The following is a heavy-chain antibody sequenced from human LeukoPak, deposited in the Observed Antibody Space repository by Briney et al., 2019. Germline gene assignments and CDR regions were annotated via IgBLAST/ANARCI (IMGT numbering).Heavy chain of an antibody. J-gene: IGHJ3*02. Sequence: SETLSLTCTVSGGSISSYSWSWIRQPAVKGLEWIGRMYTSGSTKYNPSLKSRVTMSVDTSKNQFSLKLSSVTAADTAVYYCARDLGWFGEGPGDAFDIWGQGTMVTVSS. V-gene: IGHV4-4*07. D-gene: IGHD3-10*01. CDR3: ARDLGWFGEGPGDAFDI. CDR1: GGSISSYS. CDR2: MYTSGST.